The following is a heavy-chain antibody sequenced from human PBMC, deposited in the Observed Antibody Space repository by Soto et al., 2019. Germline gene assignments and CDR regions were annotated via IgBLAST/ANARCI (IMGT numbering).Heavy chain of an antibody. CDR1: GYTFTGYY. CDR3: ARVSEEDSSSSAEFVY. J-gene: IGHJ4*02. D-gene: IGHD6-6*01. Sequence: ASVKVSCKASGYTFTGYYMHWVRQAPGQGLEWMGWINPNSGGTNYAQKFQGWVTMTRDTSISTAYMELSRLRSDDTAVYYCARVSEEDSSSSAEFVYWGQGTLVTSPQ. CDR2: INPNSGGT. V-gene: IGHV1-2*04.